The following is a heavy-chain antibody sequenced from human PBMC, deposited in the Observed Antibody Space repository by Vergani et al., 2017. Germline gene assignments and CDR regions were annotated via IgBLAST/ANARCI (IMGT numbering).Heavy chain of an antibody. V-gene: IGHV3-9*02. CDR1: GLTSAGYA. CDR2: ISWNSNSI. D-gene: IGHD6-6*01. CDR3: AKDLGTSSGGGWFDP. J-gene: IGHJ5*02. Sequence: EVQVVESGGGLVLPGRSLRLSCVASGLTSAGYAMHWVRQAPGKGLEWVSGISWNSNSIGYADSVKGRFTISRDNAKNSLYLQMNSLRAEDTALYYCAKDLGTSSGGGWFDPWGQGTLVTVSS.